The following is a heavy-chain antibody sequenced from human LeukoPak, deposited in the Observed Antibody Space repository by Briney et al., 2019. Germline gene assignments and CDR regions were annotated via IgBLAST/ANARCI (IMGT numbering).Heavy chain of an antibody. CDR1: GFTFSSYT. Sequence: GGSLRLSCAASGFTFSSYTMNWVRQAPGKGLEWVSCISSSSTNVYYADSVKGRFTISRDNAKNSLYLQMNSLRAEDTAVYYCARKLYSDNSHDAFDIWGQGTMVIVSS. J-gene: IGHJ3*02. V-gene: IGHV3-21*01. D-gene: IGHD1-26*01. CDR3: ARKLYSDNSHDAFDI. CDR2: ISSSSTNV.